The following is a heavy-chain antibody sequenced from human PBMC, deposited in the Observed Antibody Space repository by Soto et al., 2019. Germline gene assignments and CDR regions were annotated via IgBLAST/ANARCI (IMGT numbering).Heavy chain of an antibody. J-gene: IGHJ5*02. D-gene: IGHD6-6*01. Sequence: ASVKVSCKASGGTFSSYAISWVRQAPGQGLEWMGGIIPIFGTANYAQKFQGRVTITADESTSTAYMELSSLRSEDTAVYYCARTLIAARGVGYWFDPWGQGTLVTVSS. CDR1: GGTFSSYA. CDR3: ARTLIAARGVGYWFDP. CDR2: IIPIFGTA. V-gene: IGHV1-69*13.